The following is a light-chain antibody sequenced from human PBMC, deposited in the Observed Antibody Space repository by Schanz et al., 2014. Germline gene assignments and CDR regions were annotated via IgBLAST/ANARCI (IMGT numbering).Light chain of an antibody. V-gene: IGLV2-14*01. CDR1: SSDVGGYNY. J-gene: IGLJ1*01. CDR3: SSYTSSSTRV. CDR2: EVS. Sequence: QSALTQPPSASGSPGQSVTISCTGTSSDVGGYNYVSWYQQHPGKAPKLMIFEVSKRPSGVSNRFSGSKSGNAASLTISGLQAEDEADYYCSSYTSSSTRVFGTGTKLTVL.